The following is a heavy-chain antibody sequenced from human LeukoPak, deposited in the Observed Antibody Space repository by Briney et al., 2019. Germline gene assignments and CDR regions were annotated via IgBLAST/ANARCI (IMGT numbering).Heavy chain of an antibody. CDR3: ARGLLWFGELLVY. Sequence: GASVKVSCKASGYTFTGYYMHWVRQAPGQGLEWMGWINPNSGGTNYAQKFQSRVTMTRDTSISTAYMELSRLRSDDTAVYYCARGLLWFGELLVYWGQGTLVTVSS. CDR2: INPNSGGT. CDR1: GYTFTGYY. V-gene: IGHV1-2*02. J-gene: IGHJ4*02. D-gene: IGHD3-10*01.